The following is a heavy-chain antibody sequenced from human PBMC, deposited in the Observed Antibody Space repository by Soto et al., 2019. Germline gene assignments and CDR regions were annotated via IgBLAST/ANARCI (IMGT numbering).Heavy chain of an antibody. CDR3: ARSGSGSGWF. J-gene: IGHJ1*01. V-gene: IGHV4-34*01. CDR2: INHSGST. CDR1: GGSFSGYY. D-gene: IGHD6-19*01. Sequence: SETLSLTCAVYGGSFSGYYWSWIRQPPGKWLEWIGEINHSGSTNYNPSLKSRVTISVDTSKNQFSLKLTSMTAADTAVYYCARSGSGSGWFGGRGXLVTVYS.